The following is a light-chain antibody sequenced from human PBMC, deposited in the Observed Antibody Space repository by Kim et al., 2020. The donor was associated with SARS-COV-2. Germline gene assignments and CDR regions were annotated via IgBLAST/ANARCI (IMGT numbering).Light chain of an antibody. V-gene: IGKV1-33*01. CDR2: DSS. CDR1: QDISNH. CDR3: QRYDSLPST. Sequence: ASVGDRVTITCQASQDISNHLNWYQQKPGKAPKLLIYDSSTLESGVPSRFGGSGSGTDFTFSISSLQPEDVATYYCQRYDSLPSTFGQGTRLEIK. J-gene: IGKJ5*01.